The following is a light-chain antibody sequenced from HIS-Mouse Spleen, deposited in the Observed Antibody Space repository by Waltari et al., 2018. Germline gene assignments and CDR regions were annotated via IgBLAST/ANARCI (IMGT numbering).Light chain of an antibody. Sequence: SYELTQPPSVSVSPGQPASITCSGENLGDKYACWYQQKPGQSPVLVIYQDSKRPSGIPERFSRSNSGNTATLTISGTQAMDEADYYCQAWDSSTVVFGGGTKLTVL. CDR2: QDS. V-gene: IGLV3-1*01. CDR1: NLGDKY. CDR3: QAWDSSTVV. J-gene: IGLJ2*01.